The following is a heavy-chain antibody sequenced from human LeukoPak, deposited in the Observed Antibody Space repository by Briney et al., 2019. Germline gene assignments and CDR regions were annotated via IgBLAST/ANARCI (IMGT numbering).Heavy chain of an antibody. V-gene: IGHV3-53*01. CDR1: GFTVSSNY. Sequence: PGGSLRLSCAASGFTVSSNYMSWVRQAPGKGLEWVSVIYSGGSTYYADSVKGRFTISRDNSKNTLYLQMNSLRAEDTAVYYCARVSSYYDILTGYYIDWYFDYWGQGTLVTVSS. CDR3: ARVSSYYDILTGYYIDWYFDY. D-gene: IGHD3-9*01. J-gene: IGHJ4*02. CDR2: IYSGGST.